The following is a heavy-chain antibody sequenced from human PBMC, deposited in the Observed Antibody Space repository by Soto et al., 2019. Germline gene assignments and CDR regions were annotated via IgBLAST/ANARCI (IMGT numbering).Heavy chain of an antibody. CDR2: ISYDGSNK. CDR3: AKGGFGESSSRRKSWFDP. Sequence: QVQLVESGGGVVQPGRSLRLSCAASGFTFSSYGMHWVRQAPGKGLEWVAVISYDGSNKYYADSVKGRFTISRDNSQNTLYLQMNSLRAEDTAVYYCAKGGFGESSSRRKSWFDPWGQGTLVTVSS. V-gene: IGHV3-30*18. CDR1: GFTFSSYG. D-gene: IGHD3-10*01. J-gene: IGHJ5*02.